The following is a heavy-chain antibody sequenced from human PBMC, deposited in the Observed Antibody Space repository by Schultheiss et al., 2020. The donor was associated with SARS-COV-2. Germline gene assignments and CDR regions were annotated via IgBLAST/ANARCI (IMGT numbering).Heavy chain of an antibody. CDR1: GGSFSGYY. CDR2: INHSGST. Sequence: SQTLSLTCAVYGGSFSGYYWSWIRQPPGKGLEWIGEINHSGSTNYNPSLKSRVTISVDTSKNQFSLKLSSVTAADTAVYYCAKQVGAQGSWGQGTSVTVSS. J-gene: IGHJ6*02. V-gene: IGHV4-34*01. CDR3: AKQVGAQGS. D-gene: IGHD1-26*01.